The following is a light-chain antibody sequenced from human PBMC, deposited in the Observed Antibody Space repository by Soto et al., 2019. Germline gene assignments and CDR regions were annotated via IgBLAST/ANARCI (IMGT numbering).Light chain of an antibody. Sequence: DIQMTQSPSTLSASVGDRVTITCRASQSISSWLAWYQQKPGKAPKLLIYDASSLESGVPSRFSGSGSGTEFTLTISSLQPDDFTTYYCQQYYSYPSFGGGTKVDIK. CDR1: QSISSW. CDR3: QQYYSYPS. V-gene: IGKV1-5*01. J-gene: IGKJ4*01. CDR2: DAS.